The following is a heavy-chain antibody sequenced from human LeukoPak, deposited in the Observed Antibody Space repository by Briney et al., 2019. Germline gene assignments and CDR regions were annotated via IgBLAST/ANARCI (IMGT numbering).Heavy chain of an antibody. D-gene: IGHD1-26*01. CDR2: IYYSGST. Sequence: SETLSLTCTVSGGSISSYYWSWIRQPPGKGLEWIGYIYYSGSTNYNPSLKSRVTISVDTSKNQFSLKLSSVTAADTAVYYCARGRYSGSYCLGYWGQGTLVTVSS. CDR3: ARGRYSGSYCLGY. CDR1: GGSISSYY. J-gene: IGHJ4*02. V-gene: IGHV4-59*01.